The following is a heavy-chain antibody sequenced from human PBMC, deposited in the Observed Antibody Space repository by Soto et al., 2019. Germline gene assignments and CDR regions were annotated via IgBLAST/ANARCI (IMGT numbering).Heavy chain of an antibody. D-gene: IGHD2-2*01. CDR2: ISGSGGST. V-gene: IGHV3-23*01. J-gene: IGHJ3*02. CDR3: ASLRILTVVVPAPIGAFDI. Sequence: HPGGSLRLSCAASGFTFSSYAMSWVRQAPGKGLEWVSAISGSGGSTYYADSVKGRFTISRDNSKNTLYLQMNSLRAEDTDVYYCASLRILTVVVPAPIGAFDIRGQGTMVTVSS. CDR1: GFTFSSYA.